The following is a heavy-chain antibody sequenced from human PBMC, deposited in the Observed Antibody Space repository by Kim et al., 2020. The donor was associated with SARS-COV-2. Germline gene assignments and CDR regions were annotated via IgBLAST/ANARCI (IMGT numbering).Heavy chain of an antibody. Sequence: HTLESLVTMSVDTSKDQFSLKLSSVTAADTAVYYCARAPKVGYSYGKFDYWGQGTLVTVSS. D-gene: IGHD5-18*01. J-gene: IGHJ4*02. V-gene: IGHV4-4*07. CDR3: ARAPKVGYSYGKFDY.